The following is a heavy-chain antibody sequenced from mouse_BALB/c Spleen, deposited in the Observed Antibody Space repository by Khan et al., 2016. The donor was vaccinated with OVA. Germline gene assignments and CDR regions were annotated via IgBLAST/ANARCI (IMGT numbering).Heavy chain of an antibody. Sequence: EVELVESGGGLVKPGGSLKLSCAASGFTFNSYDMSWVRQTPEKRLEWVATISGGRTYTYYPASVKGRFTISRDNARNTLYLQMNSLRSEDTALYYCVRHGGFCPYFGMDYWGQGSSVTVSS. CDR1: GFTFNSYD. V-gene: IGHV5-9*02. CDR2: ISGGRTYT. CDR3: VRHGGFCPYFGMDY. J-gene: IGHJ4*01.